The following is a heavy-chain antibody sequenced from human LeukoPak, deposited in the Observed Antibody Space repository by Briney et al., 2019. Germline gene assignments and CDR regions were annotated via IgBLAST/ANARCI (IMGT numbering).Heavy chain of an antibody. D-gene: IGHD4-17*01. CDR2: INPNSGGT. CDR1: GYTFTGYY. CDR3: ASGDYGDPPLNY. Sequence: ASVKVSCKASGYTFTGYYMHWVRQAPGQGLEWMGWINPNSGGTNYTQKFQGRVTMTRDTSISTAYMELSRLRFDDTAVYYCASGDYGDPPLNYWGQGTLVTVSS. V-gene: IGHV1-2*02. J-gene: IGHJ4*02.